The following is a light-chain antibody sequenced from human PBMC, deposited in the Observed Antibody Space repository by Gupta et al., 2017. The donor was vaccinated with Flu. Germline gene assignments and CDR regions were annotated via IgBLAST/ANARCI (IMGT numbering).Light chain of an antibody. CDR1: QNGLYSSNNKNY. CDR3: QQEDNTPWT. Sequence: DSVMTQSPDSLAVSLGERATINCKSSQNGLYSSNNKNYLAWHQQKPGQPPKLLISWASTRESGVPDRFSGRGSGTDFTLTISSLQAEDVAVYYCQQEDNTPWTFGQGTKVEIK. V-gene: IGKV4-1*01. J-gene: IGKJ1*01. CDR2: WAS.